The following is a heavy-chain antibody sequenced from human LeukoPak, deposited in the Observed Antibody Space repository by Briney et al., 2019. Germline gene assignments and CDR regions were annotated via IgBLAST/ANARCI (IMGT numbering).Heavy chain of an antibody. Sequence: GGSLRLSCAASGFTVSSNYMTWVRQAPGKGLGWVSVIHSGGGTYYADSVRGRFTISRDNSKNTLYLQMSSLRAEDTAVYYCASSKYGSGSHNWFDPWGQGTLVTLSS. CDR1: GFTVSSNY. D-gene: IGHD3-10*01. V-gene: IGHV3-53*01. J-gene: IGHJ5*02. CDR3: ASSKYGSGSHNWFDP. CDR2: IHSGGGT.